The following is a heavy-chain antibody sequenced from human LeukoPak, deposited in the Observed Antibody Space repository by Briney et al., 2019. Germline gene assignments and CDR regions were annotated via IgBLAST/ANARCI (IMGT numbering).Heavy chain of an antibody. D-gene: IGHD3-3*01. V-gene: IGHV1-69*02. CDR1: GGTFSSYT. J-gene: IGHJ6*03. CDR3: TRGLRFFAGGYMDV. Sequence: SVKVSCKASGGTFSSYTISWVRQAPGQGLEWMGRIIPILGIANYAQKFQGRVTITADKSPSPAYMELSSLRSEDTAVYYCTRGLRFFAGGYMDVWGKGTTVTVSS. CDR2: IIPILGIA.